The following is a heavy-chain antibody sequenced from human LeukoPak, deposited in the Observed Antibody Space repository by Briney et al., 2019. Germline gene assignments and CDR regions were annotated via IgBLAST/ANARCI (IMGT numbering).Heavy chain of an antibody. J-gene: IGHJ4*02. D-gene: IGHD6-13*01. CDR1: GFTFSSYG. V-gene: IGHV3-23*03. Sequence: GGSLRLSCAASGFTFSSYGMSWVRQAPGKGLEWVSVIYSGGSTYYADSVKGRFTISRDNSKNTLYLQMNSLRAEDTAVYYCAKGGSSWSEIDYWGQGTLVTVSS. CDR3: AKGGSSWSEIDY. CDR2: IYSGGST.